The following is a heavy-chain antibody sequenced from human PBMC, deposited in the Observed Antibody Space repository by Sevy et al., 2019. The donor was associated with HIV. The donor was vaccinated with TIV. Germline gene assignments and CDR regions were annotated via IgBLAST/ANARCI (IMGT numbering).Heavy chain of an antibody. CDR3: ARPSLGHWSDF. CDR2: INTAKGHT. Sequence: ASVKVSCKGSGYTFTCYAIHWVRQAPGQRPEWMGWINTAKGHTKYSQAFHGRVISSRDTSATTAYMELSSLGSEDTAIYYCARPSLGHWSDFWGQGSLVTVSS. V-gene: IGHV1-3*04. J-gene: IGHJ5*01. CDR1: GYTFTCYA.